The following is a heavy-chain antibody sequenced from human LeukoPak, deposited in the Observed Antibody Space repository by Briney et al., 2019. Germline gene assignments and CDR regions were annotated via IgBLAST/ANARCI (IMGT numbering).Heavy chain of an antibody. CDR2: ISSYNGNT. D-gene: IGHD2-21*02. V-gene: IGHV1-18*01. CDR3: AKDAVYCGGDCYYPYFDY. J-gene: IGHJ4*02. CDR1: GYTFTSYG. Sequence: ASVKVSCKASGYTFTSYGISWVRQAPGQGLEWMGWISSYNGNTNYAQKLQGRVTMTTDTSTTTAYMELKSLRAEDTAVYYCAKDAVYCGGDCYYPYFDYWGQGTLVTVSS.